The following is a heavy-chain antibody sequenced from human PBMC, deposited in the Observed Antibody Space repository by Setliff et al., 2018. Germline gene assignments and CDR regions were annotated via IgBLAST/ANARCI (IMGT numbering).Heavy chain of an antibody. CDR2: IHAGSSNT. Sequence: ASVKVSCKASGYTFAGYYMHWVRQAPGQTLEWMGWIHAGSSNTLYSQRFQDRITISRDTSATTVHMELSSLRSDDTAVYYCARMSTSGPHYDYWGQGTLVTVSS. CDR1: GYTFAGYY. J-gene: IGHJ4*02. V-gene: IGHV1-3*01. CDR3: ARMSTSGPHYDY. D-gene: IGHD2-8*02.